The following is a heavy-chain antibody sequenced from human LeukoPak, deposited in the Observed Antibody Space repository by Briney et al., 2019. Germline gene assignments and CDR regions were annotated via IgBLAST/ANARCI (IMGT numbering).Heavy chain of an antibody. Sequence: PSETLSLTCTVSGGSTSSGSYYWNWIRQPAGKGLEWIWRIYTSGSTNYNPSPKSRVTISVDTSTNQFSLKLSSVTAADTAVYYRARHPACSGGSCRPNFPFDYWGQGTLVTVSS. CDR3: ARHPACSGGSCRPNFPFDY. CDR1: GGSTSSGSYY. J-gene: IGHJ4*02. V-gene: IGHV4-61*02. CDR2: IYTSGST. D-gene: IGHD2-15*01.